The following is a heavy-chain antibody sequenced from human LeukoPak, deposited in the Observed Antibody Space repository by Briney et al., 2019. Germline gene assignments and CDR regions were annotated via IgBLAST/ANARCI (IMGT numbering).Heavy chain of an antibody. CDR3: ARARYSSGWYYWFDP. J-gene: IGHJ5*02. Sequence: SETLSLTCTVSGGSISSYYWSWIRQPPGKGLEWIGYIYYSGSTNYNPSLKSRVTISVDTSKNQFSLKLSSVTAADTAVYYCARARYSSGWYYWFDPWGQGTLVTVSS. CDR1: GGSISSYY. V-gene: IGHV4-59*01. CDR2: IYYSGST. D-gene: IGHD6-19*01.